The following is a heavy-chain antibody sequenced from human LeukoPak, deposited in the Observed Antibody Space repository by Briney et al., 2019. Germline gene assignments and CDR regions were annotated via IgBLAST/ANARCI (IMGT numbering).Heavy chain of an antibody. D-gene: IGHD3-3*01. V-gene: IGHV3-23*01. J-gene: IGHJ4*02. CDR3: ASNRADDFWSGYSRGFDY. CDR1: EFTFSTYS. CDR2: ISGSGGST. Sequence: GGSLRLSCAASEFTFSTYSMNWVRQAPWKGLEWVSAISGSGGSTYYADSVKGRFTISRDNSKNTLYLQMNSLRAEDTAVYYCASNRADDFWSGYSRGFDYWGQGTLVTVSS.